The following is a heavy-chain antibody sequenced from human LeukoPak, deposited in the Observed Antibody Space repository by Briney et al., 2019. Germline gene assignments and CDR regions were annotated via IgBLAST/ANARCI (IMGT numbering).Heavy chain of an antibody. J-gene: IGHJ4*02. CDR3: ARSLGATGDY. D-gene: IGHD1-26*01. Sequence: ASVKVSCKASVYTFFSYGISWVRQAPGQGLEWMGWISTYNGNTIYAQKLQGRVTMTTGTSTSTAYMDLRSLRSDDTAVYYCARSLGATGDYWGQGTLVSVSP. CDR2: ISTYNGNT. V-gene: IGHV1-18*01. CDR1: VYTFFSYG.